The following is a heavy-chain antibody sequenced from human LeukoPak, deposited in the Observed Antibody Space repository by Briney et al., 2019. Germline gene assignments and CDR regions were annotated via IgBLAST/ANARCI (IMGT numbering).Heavy chain of an antibody. J-gene: IGHJ4*02. CDR2: MNPNSGNT. CDR3: ARADTDFWSGHYKY. CDR1: GYTFISYD. Sequence: ASVKVSRKACGYTFISYDINWVRQAAGQGLEWMGWMNPNSGNTGYAQKFQGRVTMTRNTSISTAYMELSSLRSEDTAMYYCARADTDFWSGHYKYWGQGTLVTVSS. V-gene: IGHV1-8*01. D-gene: IGHD3-3*01.